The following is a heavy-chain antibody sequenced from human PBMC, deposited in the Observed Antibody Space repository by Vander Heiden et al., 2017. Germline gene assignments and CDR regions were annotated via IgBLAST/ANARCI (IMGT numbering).Heavy chain of an antibody. CDR2: ISGSGGST. Sequence: EVQLLESGGGLVQPGGSLRLHCAASGFTFSRYAMSGVRQAPGTGLDVVSAISGSGGSTYYADSVKGRFTISRDNSKNTLYLQMNSLRAEDTAVYYCAKFPLTTGGYFDYWGQGTLVTVSS. V-gene: IGHV3-23*01. CDR3: AKFPLTTGGYFDY. CDR1: GFTFSRYA. J-gene: IGHJ4*02. D-gene: IGHD4-17*01.